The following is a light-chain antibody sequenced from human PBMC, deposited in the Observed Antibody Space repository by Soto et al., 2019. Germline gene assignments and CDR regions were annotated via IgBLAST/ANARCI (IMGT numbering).Light chain of an antibody. CDR1: QSVSSSY. V-gene: IGKV3-20*01. J-gene: IGKJ1*01. CDR2: GAS. Sequence: EIVLTQSPATLSLSPVERATLSFMASQSVSSSYLAWYQQKPGQAPRLLIYGASSRATGIPDRFSGSGSGTDFTLTISRLEPEDFAVYYCQQYHNLWKCGQGTKGDIK. CDR3: QQYHNLWK.